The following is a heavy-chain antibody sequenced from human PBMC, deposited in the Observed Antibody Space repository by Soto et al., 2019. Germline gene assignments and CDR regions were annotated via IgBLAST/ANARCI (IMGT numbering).Heavy chain of an antibody. D-gene: IGHD1-26*01. CDR1: GGSISSSSYY. CDR2: IYYSGST. V-gene: IGHV4-39*07. J-gene: IGHJ3*02. CDR3: ARKPGGSYFFAFDI. Sequence: SETLSLTCTVSGGSISSSSYYWGWIRPPPGKGLEWIGSIYYSGSTYYNPSLKSRVTISVDTSKNQFSLKLSSVTAADTAVYDCARKPGGSYFFAFDIWGQGTMVTVSS.